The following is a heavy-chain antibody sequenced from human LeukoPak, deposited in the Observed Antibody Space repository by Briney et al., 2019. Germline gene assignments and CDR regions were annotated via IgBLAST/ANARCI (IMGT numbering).Heavy chain of an antibody. Sequence: PGRSLRLSCAASGFTFDDYAMHWVRQAPGKGLEWVSGISWNSGSIGYADSVKGRFTISRDNAKNSLYLQMNSLRAEDMALYYCAKAHSAFHSSSWFDPWGQGTLVTVSS. CDR3: AKAHSAFHSSSWFDP. CDR1: GFTFDDYA. CDR2: ISWNSGSI. D-gene: IGHD6-6*01. J-gene: IGHJ5*02. V-gene: IGHV3-9*03.